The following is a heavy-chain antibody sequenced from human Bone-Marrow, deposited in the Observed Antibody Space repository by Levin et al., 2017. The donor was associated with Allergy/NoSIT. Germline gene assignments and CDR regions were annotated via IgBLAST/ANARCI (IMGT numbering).Heavy chain of an antibody. CDR1: GGTLSRYG. V-gene: IGHV1-69*04. D-gene: IGHD1-26*01. Sequence: SVKVSCKASGGTLSRYGISWVRQAPGQGLEWMGRIIPISGITTHAQKFQGRVTITADKSTGTAYMELSSLRSEDTALSYCARFNPIGGAMWPTVLGGWGLGPLVTISS. CDR2: IIPISGIT. J-gene: IGHJ4*02. CDR3: ARFNPIGGAMWPTVLGG.